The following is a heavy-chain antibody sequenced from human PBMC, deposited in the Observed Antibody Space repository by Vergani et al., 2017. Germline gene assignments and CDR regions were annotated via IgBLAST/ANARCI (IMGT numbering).Heavy chain of an antibody. CDR2: ISGSGGST. J-gene: IGHJ3*02. Sequence: EVQLLESGGGLVQPGGSLRLSCAASGFTFSSYAMSWVRQAPGKGLGWVSAISGSGGSTYYADSVKGRFTISRDNSKNTLYLQMNSLRAEDTAVYYCAKGFVTAMVRGDAFDIWGQGTMVTVSS. CDR3: AKGFVTAMVRGDAFDI. CDR1: GFTFSSYA. D-gene: IGHD3-10*01. V-gene: IGHV3-23*01.